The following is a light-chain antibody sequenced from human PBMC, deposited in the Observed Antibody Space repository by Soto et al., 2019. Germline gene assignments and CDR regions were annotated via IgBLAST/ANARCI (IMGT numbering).Light chain of an antibody. V-gene: IGLV2-11*01. CDR2: DGT. CDR3: CSYVTTPEI. J-gene: IGLJ1*01. Sequence: QSALAQPRSVSGSPGQLLTISCTGTSSDVDDYRYVSWYQQYPGKAPKLVIYDGTKRPSGVPDRFSGSNSGNTASLTISGLQAEDGADYYCCSYVTTPEIFGTGTKATVL. CDR1: SSDVDDYRY.